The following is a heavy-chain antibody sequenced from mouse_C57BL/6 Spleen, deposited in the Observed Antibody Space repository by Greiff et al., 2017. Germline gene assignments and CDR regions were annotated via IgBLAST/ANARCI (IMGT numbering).Heavy chain of an antibody. D-gene: IGHD3-2*02. CDR2: ISYDGSN. CDR3: AKGFRRRGMDY. V-gene: IGHV3-6*01. CDR1: GYSITSGYY. Sequence: EVKLQESGPGLVKPSQSLSLTCSVTGYSITSGYYWNWIRQFPGNQLEWMGYISYDGSNNYNPSLKNRISITRDTSKNQFFLKLNSVTTEDTATYYCAKGFRRRGMDYWGQGTSVTVSS. J-gene: IGHJ4*01.